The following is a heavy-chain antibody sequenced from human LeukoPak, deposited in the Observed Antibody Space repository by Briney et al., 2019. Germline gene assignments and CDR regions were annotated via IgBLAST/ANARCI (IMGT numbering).Heavy chain of an antibody. J-gene: IGHJ3*02. CDR1: GFTFSRYS. V-gene: IGHV3-21*01. D-gene: IGHD3-10*01. Sequence: PGGSLRLSCAASGFTFSRYSMNWVRQAPGKGLEWVSSISSSSSYIYYADSVKGRFTISRDNARNSLYLQMNSLRAEDTAVYYCARDGSGYDDAFDIWGQGTMVTVSS. CDR2: ISSSSSYI. CDR3: ARDGSGYDDAFDI.